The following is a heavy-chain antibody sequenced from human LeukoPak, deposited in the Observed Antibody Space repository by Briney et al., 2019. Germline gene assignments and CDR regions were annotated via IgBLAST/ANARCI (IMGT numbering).Heavy chain of an antibody. D-gene: IGHD6-13*01. J-gene: IGHJ6*02. CDR1: GGSFSGYY. CDR3: ARGFQQPTPYYYYGMDV. CDR2: INHSGST. Sequence: PSETLSLTCAVYGGSFSGYYWSWIRQPPGKGLEWIGEINHSGSTNYNPSLKSRVTISVDTSKNQFSLKLSSVTAADTAVYYCARGFQQPTPYYYYGMDVWGQGTTVTVSS. V-gene: IGHV4-34*01.